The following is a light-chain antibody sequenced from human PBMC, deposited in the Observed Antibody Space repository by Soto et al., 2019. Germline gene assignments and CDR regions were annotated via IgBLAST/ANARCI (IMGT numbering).Light chain of an antibody. Sequence: IQMTLSQSSLSATVGDRVSVTCRASQSISSYLNWYQQKPGKAPKLLIYAASSLQSGVPSRFSGSGSGTDFTLTISSLQPEDFATYYCLQSNRLCTFGQRGKVDTK. CDR3: LQSNRLCT. J-gene: IGKJ1*01. CDR1: QSISSY. CDR2: AAS. V-gene: IGKV1-39*01.